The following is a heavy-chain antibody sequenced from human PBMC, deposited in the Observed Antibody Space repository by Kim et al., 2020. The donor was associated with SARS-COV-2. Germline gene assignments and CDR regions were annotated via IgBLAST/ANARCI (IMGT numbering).Heavy chain of an antibody. CDR1: GGSISSYY. CDR2: IYYSGST. CDR3: ARDHRGGLQPTAYWYFDL. J-gene: IGHJ2*01. Sequence: SETLSLTCTVSGGSISSYYWSWIRQPPGKGLEWIGYIYYSGSTNYNPSLKSRVTISVDTSKNQFSLKLSSVTAADTAVYYCARDHRGGLQPTAYWYFDLWGRGTLVTVSS. D-gene: IGHD1-1*01. V-gene: IGHV4-59*01.